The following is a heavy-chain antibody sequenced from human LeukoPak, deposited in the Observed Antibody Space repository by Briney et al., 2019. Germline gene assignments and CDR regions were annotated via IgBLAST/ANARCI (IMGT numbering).Heavy chain of an antibody. V-gene: IGHV3-30-3*01. Sequence: RSLRLSCAASGFTFSSYAMHWVRQAPGKGLEWVAVISYDGSNKYYADSVKGRFTISRDNSKNTLYLQMNSLRAEDTAVYYCAKDRLPHDSSGYVDAFDIWGQGTMVTVSS. D-gene: IGHD3-22*01. J-gene: IGHJ3*02. CDR1: GFTFSSYA. CDR2: ISYDGSNK. CDR3: AKDRLPHDSSGYVDAFDI.